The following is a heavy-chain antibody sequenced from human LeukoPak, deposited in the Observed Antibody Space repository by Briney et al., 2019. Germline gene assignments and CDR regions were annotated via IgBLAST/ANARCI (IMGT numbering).Heavy chain of an antibody. V-gene: IGHV3-49*03. CDR2: IRSKAYGGTT. J-gene: IGHJ6*03. CDR1: GFTFGDYA. CDR3: TREGGSYYDYYYYMDV. D-gene: IGHD1-26*01. Sequence: RSLRLSCTASGFTFGDYAMSWFRQAPGKGLEWVGFIRSKAYGGTTEYAASVKGRFTISRDDSKSIAYLQMNSLKTEDAAVYYCTREGGSYYDYYYYMDVWGKGTTVTVSS.